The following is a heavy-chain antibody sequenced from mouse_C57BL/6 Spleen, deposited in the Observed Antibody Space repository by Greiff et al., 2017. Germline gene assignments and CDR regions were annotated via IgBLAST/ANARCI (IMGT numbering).Heavy chain of an antibody. CDR2: IYPSDSET. V-gene: IGHV1-61*01. CDR3: AREGAMITTDYYAMDY. D-gene: IGHD2-4*01. CDR1: GYTFTSYW. Sequence: QVQLQQPGAELVRPGSSVKLSCKASGYTFTSYWMDWVKQRPGQGLEWIGNIYPSDSETHYNQKFKDKATLTVDKSSSTAYMQLSSLTSEDSAVYYCAREGAMITTDYYAMDYWGQGTSVTVSS. J-gene: IGHJ4*01.